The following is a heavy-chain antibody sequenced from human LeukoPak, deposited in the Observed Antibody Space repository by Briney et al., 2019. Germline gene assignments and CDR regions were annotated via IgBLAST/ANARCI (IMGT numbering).Heavy chain of an antibody. Sequence: VRSLRLSCAASGFTFDDYAMHWVRQAPGKGLEWVSGISWNSGSIGYADSVKGRFTISRDNAKNSLYLQMNSLRAEDMALYYCAKDMVDILTGSAFDIWGQGTMVTVSS. CDR3: AKDMVDILTGSAFDI. D-gene: IGHD3-9*01. CDR2: ISWNSGSI. J-gene: IGHJ3*02. V-gene: IGHV3-9*03. CDR1: GFTFDDYA.